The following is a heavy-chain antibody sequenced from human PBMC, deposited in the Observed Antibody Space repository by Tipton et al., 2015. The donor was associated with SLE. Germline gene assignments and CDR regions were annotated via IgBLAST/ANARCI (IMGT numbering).Heavy chain of an antibody. CDR1: GASISRRDW. D-gene: IGHD2-8*01. CDR2: IYHSGST. V-gene: IGHV4-4*02. J-gene: IGHJ4*02. CDR3: ARDNGSLDY. Sequence: VKPSETLSLTCAVSGASISRRDWWSWVRQPPGKGLEWIGEIYHSGSTHYNPSLKSRVIISVDNSKNQFFLKLDSVTAADTAVYYCARDNGSLDYWGQGTLVTVSS.